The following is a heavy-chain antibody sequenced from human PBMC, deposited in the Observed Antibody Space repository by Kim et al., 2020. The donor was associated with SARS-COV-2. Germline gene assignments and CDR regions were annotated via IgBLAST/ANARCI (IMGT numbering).Heavy chain of an antibody. CDR3: ARHRAAGGNYYYGMDV. CDR2: IWPQNSQS. V-gene: IGHV5-51*01. CDR1: GYNFNTYW. J-gene: IGHJ6*02. D-gene: IGHD6-13*01. Sequence: GESLKISCETSGYNFNTYWIAWVRQVPGKGLEWVGIIWPQNSQSIYSPSFQGQVTMSLDKSISTAYLQWGSLRASDTALYYCARHRAAGGNYYYGMDVWGQGTTVTVSS.